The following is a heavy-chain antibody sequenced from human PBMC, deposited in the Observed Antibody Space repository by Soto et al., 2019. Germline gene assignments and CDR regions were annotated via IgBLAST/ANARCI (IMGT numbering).Heavy chain of an antibody. D-gene: IGHD3-3*01. CDR3: ARALGVITIFGEPYYMDV. CDR1: GFTISSNY. J-gene: IGHJ6*03. CDR2: LYSGGST. V-gene: IGHV3-53*04. Sequence: GGSLRLSCAVSGFTISSNYMSWVRQAPGKGLEWVSVLYSGGSTYYADSVKGRFTISRHNSKNTLYLQMNSLRAEDTAVYYCARALGVITIFGEPYYMDVWGKGTTVTVSS.